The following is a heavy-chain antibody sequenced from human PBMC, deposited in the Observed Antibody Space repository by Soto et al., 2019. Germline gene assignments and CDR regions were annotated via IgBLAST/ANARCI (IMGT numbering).Heavy chain of an antibody. CDR3: VRDGTKTLRDWFDP. D-gene: IGHD1-1*01. J-gene: IGHJ5*02. Sequence: PSETLSLTCTVSGASISGFYWSWIRKSAGKGLEWIGRIYATGTTDYNPSLKSQVMMSVDTSKTQFSLKLRSVTAADTAVYYCVRDGTKTLRDWFDPWGQGISVTVSS. CDR1: GASISGFY. V-gene: IGHV4-4*07. CDR2: IYATGTT.